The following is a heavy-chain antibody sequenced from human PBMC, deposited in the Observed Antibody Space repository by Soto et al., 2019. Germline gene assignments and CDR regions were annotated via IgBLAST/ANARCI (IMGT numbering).Heavy chain of an antibody. V-gene: IGHV5-51*01. CDR2: IYPGDSDI. CDR3: ARLAAGDGNGAFDI. CDR1: GYSFTSYW. Sequence: PGESLKISCKGSGYSFTSYWIGWVRQMPGKGLEWMGIIYPGDSDIRYSPSFQGQVTISADKSTTTAYLQWSGLKASDTAMYYCARLAAGDGNGAFDIWGQGTMVTVSS. D-gene: IGHD4-17*01. J-gene: IGHJ3*02.